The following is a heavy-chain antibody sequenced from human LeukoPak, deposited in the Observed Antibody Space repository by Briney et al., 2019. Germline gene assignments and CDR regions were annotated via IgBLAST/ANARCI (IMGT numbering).Heavy chain of an antibody. CDR2: ISSSSRTI. J-gene: IGHJ6*02. V-gene: IGHV3-48*01. CDR3: ARLRYYAMDV. CDR1: GFTFSAYD. Sequence: PGGSQRLSCAASGFTFSAYDMNWVRQAPGKGLEWVSYISSSSRTISYADSVKGRFTISRDNAKNSLYLQMNSLRAVDTAVYYCARLRYYAMDVWGQGTTVSASS.